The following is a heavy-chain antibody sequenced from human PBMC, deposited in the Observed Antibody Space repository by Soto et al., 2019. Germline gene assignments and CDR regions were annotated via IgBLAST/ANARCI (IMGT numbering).Heavy chain of an antibody. CDR2: IYYSGST. J-gene: IGHJ6*03. D-gene: IGHD6-13*01. CDR1: GGSISSSSYY. Sequence: SETLSLTCTVSGGSISSSSYYWGWIRQPPGKGLEWIGSIYYSGSTYYNPSLKSRVTISVDTSKNQFSLKLSSVTAADTAVYYCARPKQQLVLGYYYYMDVWGKGTTVTVSS. CDR3: ARPKQQLVLGYYYYMDV. V-gene: IGHV4-39*01.